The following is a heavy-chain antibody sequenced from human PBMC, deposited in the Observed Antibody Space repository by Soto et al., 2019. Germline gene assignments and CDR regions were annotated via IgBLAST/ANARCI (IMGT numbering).Heavy chain of an antibody. CDR3: ARVGYSYGWYFDL. Sequence: QVQLVQSGAEVKKPGASVKVSCKASGYTFTSYYMHWVRQAPGQGLEWMGIINPSGGSTSYAQKCQGRVTMTRDTSTSTVYMELSSLRSEDTAVYYCARVGYSYGWYFDLWGRGTLVTVSS. V-gene: IGHV1-46*01. CDR1: GYTFTSYY. CDR2: INPSGGST. D-gene: IGHD5-18*01. J-gene: IGHJ2*01.